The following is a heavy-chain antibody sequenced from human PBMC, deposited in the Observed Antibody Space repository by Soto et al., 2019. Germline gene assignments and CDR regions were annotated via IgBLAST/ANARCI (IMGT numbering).Heavy chain of an antibody. J-gene: IGHJ6*02. Sequence: QMQLVQSGAEVKRPGASVRVSCKSSGYTFTSFYIHWVRQAPGQGLEWMGIINPSGGITNFAQRFDGRVTMTKEMSTNTHYMELSSLNSDDTAVYYCASSPAFSSSWYGIPPDPSHGMDVWGQGTTVTVS. D-gene: IGHD6-13*01. V-gene: IGHV1-46*01. CDR3: ASSPAFSSSWYGIPPDPSHGMDV. CDR2: INPSGGIT. CDR1: GYTFTSFY.